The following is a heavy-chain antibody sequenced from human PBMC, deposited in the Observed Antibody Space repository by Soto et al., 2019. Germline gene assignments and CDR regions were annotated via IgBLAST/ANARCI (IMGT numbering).Heavy chain of an antibody. J-gene: IGHJ3*02. CDR1: GDSISIYF. V-gene: IGHV4-59*01. D-gene: IGHD1-1*01. Sequence: PSGTLSLTRPVSGDSISIYFWTWFRQLPGKGLEWIGYIHYSGSANYNPSLKSRVAMSVDTSKNQFSLNLSSVTAADTAVYFCARMNQLAPKRNAFDIWGQGTMVTVSS. CDR3: ARMNQLAPKRNAFDI. CDR2: IHYSGSA.